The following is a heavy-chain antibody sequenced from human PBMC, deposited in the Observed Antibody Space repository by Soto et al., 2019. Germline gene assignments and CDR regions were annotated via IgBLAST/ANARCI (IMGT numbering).Heavy chain of an antibody. D-gene: IGHD3-10*01. V-gene: IGHV4-30-2*01. J-gene: IGHJ6*02. Sequence: SETLSLTCAVSGDSISSGDFSWSWIRQPPGKGLEWIGYIYHSGTSFYNPSLKSRVTISVDTSKNQFSLKLSSVTAADSAVYYCARAYKGYYYYYGLAVWGQGTTVTVSS. CDR1: GDSISSGDFS. CDR2: IYHSGTS. CDR3: ARAYKGYYYYYGLAV.